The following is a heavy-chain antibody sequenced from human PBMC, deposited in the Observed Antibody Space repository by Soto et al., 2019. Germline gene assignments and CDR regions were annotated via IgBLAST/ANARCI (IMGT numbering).Heavy chain of an antibody. Sequence: GGSLRLSCAASGFTFSSYAMHWVRQAPGKGLEWVAVISYDGSNKYYADSVKGRFTISRDNAKNSLYLQMNSLRAEDTALYYCAKGSCISTSCAVLDSWGQGTLVTVSS. V-gene: IGHV3-30-3*01. J-gene: IGHJ4*02. CDR2: ISYDGSNK. D-gene: IGHD2-2*01. CDR3: AKGSCISTSCAVLDS. CDR1: GFTFSSYA.